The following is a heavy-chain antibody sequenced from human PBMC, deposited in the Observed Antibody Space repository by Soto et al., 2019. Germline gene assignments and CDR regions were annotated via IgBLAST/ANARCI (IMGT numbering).Heavy chain of an antibody. J-gene: IGHJ3*02. D-gene: IGHD6-6*01. CDR2: ISSNGGNT. Sequence: WGSLRLSCSASGFTFSSYAMHWVRQAPGKGLEYVSAISSNGGNTYYADSVKGRFTISRDNSKNTLYLQMSSLRAEDTAVYYCVEYSSSSDAFDIWGQGTMVTVSS. CDR1: GFTFSSYA. CDR3: VEYSSSSDAFDI. V-gene: IGHV3-64D*09.